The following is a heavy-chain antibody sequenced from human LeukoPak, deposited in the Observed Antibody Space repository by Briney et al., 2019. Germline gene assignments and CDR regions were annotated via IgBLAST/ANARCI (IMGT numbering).Heavy chain of an antibody. Sequence: PGGSLRLSCAASGFTFSSYAMSWVRQAPGKGLEWVSAISGSGGSTYYADSVKGRFTISRDNSKNTLYLQMNSLRAEDTAVYYCAKASIWFGELPTFDYWGQGTLVTVSS. D-gene: IGHD3-10*01. CDR2: ISGSGGST. V-gene: IGHV3-23*01. CDR1: GFTFSSYA. CDR3: AKASIWFGELPTFDY. J-gene: IGHJ4*02.